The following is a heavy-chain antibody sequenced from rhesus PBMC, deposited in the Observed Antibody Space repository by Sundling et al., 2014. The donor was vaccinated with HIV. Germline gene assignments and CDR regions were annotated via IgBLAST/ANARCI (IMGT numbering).Heavy chain of an antibody. CDR3: TRPGDDYGYYYSDY. V-gene: IGHV3-136*01. J-gene: IGHJ4*01. CDR2: ITSASNYI. D-gene: IGHD3-9*01. CDR1: GFTFSSYG. Sequence: EVQLVESGGGLVQPGGSLRLSCAASGFTFSSYGMSWVRQAPGKGLEWVSSITSASNYIYYADSVKGRFTISRDNAKNSLSLQMNSLRAEDTAVYYCTRPGDDYGYYYSDYWGQGVLVTVSS.